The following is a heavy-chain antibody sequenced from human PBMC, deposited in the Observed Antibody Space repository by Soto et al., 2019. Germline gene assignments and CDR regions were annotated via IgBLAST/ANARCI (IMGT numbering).Heavy chain of an antibody. Sequence: QIQLLQSGAEVKKPGASVKVTCKASGYTFRNFGISWVRQAPGQVLEWMGWISAYNANANNAQKFQGRLTMTADTSTSTAYMELRSLRSDDTAVYYCARENSYFDYWGQGTLVTVSS. CDR2: ISAYNANA. CDR3: ARENSYFDY. V-gene: IGHV1-18*01. CDR1: GYTFRNFG. J-gene: IGHJ4*02.